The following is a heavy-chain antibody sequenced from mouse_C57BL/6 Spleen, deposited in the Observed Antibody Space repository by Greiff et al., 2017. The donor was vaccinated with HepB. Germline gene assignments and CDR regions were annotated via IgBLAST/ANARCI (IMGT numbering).Heavy chain of an antibody. Sequence: QVQLQQPGAELVRPGSSVKLSCKASGYTFTSYWMHWVKQRPIQGLEWIGNIDPSDSETHYNQKFKDKATLTVDKSSSTAYMQLSSLTSEDSAVYYCARSYGSSYEGLAYWGQGTLVTVSA. V-gene: IGHV1-52*01. CDR1: GYTFTSYW. J-gene: IGHJ3*01. CDR2: IDPSDSET. D-gene: IGHD1-1*01. CDR3: ARSYGSSYEGLAY.